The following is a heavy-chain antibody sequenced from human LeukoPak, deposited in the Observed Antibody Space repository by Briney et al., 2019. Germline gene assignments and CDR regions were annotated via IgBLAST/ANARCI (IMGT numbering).Heavy chain of an antibody. CDR1: GFTFSSYS. Sequence: GGSLRLSCAASGFTFSSYSMNWVRQAPGKGLEWVSYISSSSSTIYYADSVKGRFTISRDNAKNLLYLQMNSLRAEDTAVYYCARDRKKYCSSTSCYSYYYYYYMDVWGKGTTVTVSS. J-gene: IGHJ6*03. CDR2: ISSSSSTI. V-gene: IGHV3-48*01. D-gene: IGHD2-2*01. CDR3: ARDRKKYCSSTSCYSYYYYYYMDV.